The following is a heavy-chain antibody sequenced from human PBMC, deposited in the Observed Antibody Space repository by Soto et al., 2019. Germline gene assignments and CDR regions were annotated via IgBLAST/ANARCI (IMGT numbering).Heavy chain of an antibody. CDR2: ISYDGSNK. CDR1: GFTFSSYA. D-gene: IGHD1-26*01. V-gene: IGHV3-30-3*01. Sequence: QVQLVESGGGVVQPGRSLRLSCAASGFTFSSYAMHWVRQAPGKGLEWVAVISYDGSNKYYADSVKGRFTISRDNSENTLYLQMNSLRAEDTAVYYCAREVGSLGPFDYWGQGTLVTVSS. J-gene: IGHJ4*02. CDR3: AREVGSLGPFDY.